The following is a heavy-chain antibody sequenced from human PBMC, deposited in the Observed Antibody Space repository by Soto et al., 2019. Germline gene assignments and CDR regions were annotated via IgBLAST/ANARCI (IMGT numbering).Heavy chain of an antibody. CDR3: AKDPEDLNWFDP. CDR2: ISGSGGST. J-gene: IGHJ5*02. V-gene: IGHV3-23*01. D-gene: IGHD2-15*01. Sequence: EVQLLESGGGLVQPGGSLRLSCAASGFTFSSYAMSWVRQAPGKGLEWVSAISGSGGSTYDADSVKGRFTISRDNSKNTLYLQMNSLRAEDTAVYYCAKDPEDLNWFDPWGQGTLVTVSS. CDR1: GFTFSSYA.